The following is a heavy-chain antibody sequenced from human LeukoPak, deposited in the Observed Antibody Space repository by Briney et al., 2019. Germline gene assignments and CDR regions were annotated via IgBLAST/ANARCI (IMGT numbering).Heavy chain of an antibody. J-gene: IGHJ6*02. D-gene: IGHD3-22*01. CDR2: ISYDGSDK. Sequence: GRSLRLSCAAFGFIFSSYVMHWVRQAPGKRLEWVTVISYDGSDKYYADSVKGRFTISRDNSKDTLYLQMNSLRAEDTAVYYCAKAQVVTKDYGMDVWGQGTTVTVSS. V-gene: IGHV3-30*18. CDR1: GFIFSSYV. CDR3: AKAQVVTKDYGMDV.